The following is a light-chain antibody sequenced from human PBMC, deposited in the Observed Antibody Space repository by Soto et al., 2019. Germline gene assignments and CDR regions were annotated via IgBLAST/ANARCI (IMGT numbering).Light chain of an antibody. Sequence: QPVLTQPPSASGTPGQRVTISCSGSYSNIGSNYIYWYQQLPGTAPKLLIYKNIERPSGVPARFSGSKSGTSASLAISGLQSEDEADYYCATWDDSLNGWVFGGGTKLTVL. CDR2: KNI. V-gene: IGLV1-47*01. CDR1: YSNIGSNY. J-gene: IGLJ3*02. CDR3: ATWDDSLNGWV.